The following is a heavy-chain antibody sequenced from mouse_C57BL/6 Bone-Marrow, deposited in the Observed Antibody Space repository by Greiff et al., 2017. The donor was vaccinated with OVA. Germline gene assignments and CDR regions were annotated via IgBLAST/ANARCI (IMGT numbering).Heavy chain of an antibody. J-gene: IGHJ4*01. D-gene: IGHD2-5*01. V-gene: IGHV1-9*01. CDR2: ILPGSGST. CDR1: GYTFTGYW. CDR3: ARVAYYSNLYAMDY. Sequence: VQLQQSGAELMKPGASVKLSCKATGYTFTGYWIEWVKQRPGHGLEWIGEILPGSGSTNYNEKFKGKATFTADTYSNTAYMQLSSLTTEDSAIYYCARVAYYSNLYAMDYWGQGTSVTVSS.